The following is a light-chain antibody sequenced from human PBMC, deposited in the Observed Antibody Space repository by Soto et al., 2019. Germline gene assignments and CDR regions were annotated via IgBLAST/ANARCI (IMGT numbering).Light chain of an antibody. CDR2: VNSDGSH. Sequence: QPVLTQSPSASASLGASVKLTCTLSSGHSSNAIAWHQQQPEKGPRYLMKVNSDGSHSKGDGIPDRFSGSSSGAERYLTISSLQSEDEADYYCQTWGTGLRVFGSGTQLTVL. J-gene: IGLJ7*01. V-gene: IGLV4-69*01. CDR3: QTWGTGLRV. CDR1: SGHSSNA.